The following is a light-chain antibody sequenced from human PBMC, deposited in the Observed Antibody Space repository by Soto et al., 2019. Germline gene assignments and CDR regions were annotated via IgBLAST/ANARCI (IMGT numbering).Light chain of an antibody. CDR2: GVT. J-gene: IGLJ3*02. CDR1: DIDIGNYNY. Sequence: QSALTQPASVSGSPGQSITISCTGTDIDIGNYNYVSWYQQHPGKAPKLMIYGVTNRPSGVSDRFSGSKSGNAASLTIAGLQAEDEADYYCSSYTSYTTLWVFGGGTKLTVL. CDR3: SSYTSYTTLWV. V-gene: IGLV2-14*01.